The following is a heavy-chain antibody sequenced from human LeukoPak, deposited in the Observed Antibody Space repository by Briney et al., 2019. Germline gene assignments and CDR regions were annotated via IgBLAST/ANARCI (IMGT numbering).Heavy chain of an antibody. J-gene: IGHJ4*02. Sequence: PSETLSLTCTVSGGSISNSGDYWGWIRQPPGKGLEWIGSIYYSGSTYYNPSLKSRVTISEDTSKNQFSLKLKFVTAADTAVYYCARRDSSGWFMFDYWGQGTLVTVSS. V-gene: IGHV4-39*01. CDR2: IYYSGST. CDR3: ARRDSSGWFMFDY. D-gene: IGHD6-19*01. CDR1: GGSISNSGDY.